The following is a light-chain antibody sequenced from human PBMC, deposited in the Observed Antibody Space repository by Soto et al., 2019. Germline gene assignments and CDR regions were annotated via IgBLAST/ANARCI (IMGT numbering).Light chain of an antibody. CDR3: CSYTGSSYV. J-gene: IGLJ1*01. V-gene: IGLV2-23*01. Sequence: QSALTQPASVAGSPGQSITISCTGTSSDVGSYKLVSWYQQHPDKDPKVMIYEASKRPSGVSDRFSASKSANTASLTISGLQAEDEADYYCCSYTGSSYVFGTGTKLTFL. CDR2: EAS. CDR1: SSDVGSYKL.